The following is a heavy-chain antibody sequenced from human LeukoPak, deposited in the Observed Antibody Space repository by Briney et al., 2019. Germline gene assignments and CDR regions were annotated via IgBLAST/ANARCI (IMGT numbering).Heavy chain of an antibody. D-gene: IGHD4/OR15-4a*01. Sequence: GGSLRLSCAASGLTVSSNCMSWVRQAPGKGLEWVSSISSSSSYIYYADSVKGRFTISRDNAKNSLYLQMNSLRAEDTAVYYCARDTDYGIDYWGQGTLVTVSS. CDR2: ISSSSSYI. CDR1: GLTVSSNC. CDR3: ARDTDYGIDY. V-gene: IGHV3-21*01. J-gene: IGHJ4*02.